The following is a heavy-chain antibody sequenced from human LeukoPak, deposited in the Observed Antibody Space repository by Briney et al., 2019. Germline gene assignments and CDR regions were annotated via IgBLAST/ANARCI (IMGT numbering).Heavy chain of an antibody. D-gene: IGHD3-9*01. CDR1: GYTFTSYG. CDR2: ISAYNGNT. CDR3: ARGRQYYDILTGYFLSGNFDY. Sequence: GASVKVSCKASGYTFTSYGISWVRQAPGQGLVWMGWISAYNGNTNYAQKLQRRLTMTTDPSTSTAYLELRSLRSDDTGVYYCARGRQYYDILTGYFLSGNFDYWGQGTLVTVSS. V-gene: IGHV1-18*01. J-gene: IGHJ4*02.